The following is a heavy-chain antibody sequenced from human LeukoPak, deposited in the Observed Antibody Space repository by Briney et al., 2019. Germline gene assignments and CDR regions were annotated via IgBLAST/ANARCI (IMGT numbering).Heavy chain of an antibody. CDR3: ARSWDARLNFDY. Sequence: GGSLRLSCAASGFTFSSYEMNWVRQAPGKGLEWVSYISSSGSTIYYADSVKGRFTISRDNSKNTVNLQMNDLRAEDTAVYYCARSWDARLNFDYWGQGTLVTVSS. D-gene: IGHD1-26*01. V-gene: IGHV3-48*03. CDR1: GFTFSSYE. CDR2: ISSSGSTI. J-gene: IGHJ4*02.